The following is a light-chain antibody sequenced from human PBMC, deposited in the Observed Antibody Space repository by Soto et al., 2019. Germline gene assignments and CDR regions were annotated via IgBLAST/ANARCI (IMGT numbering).Light chain of an antibody. J-gene: IGKJ1*01. CDR2: DAS. V-gene: IGKV1-27*01. CDR3: QMYFTAPET. CDR1: QGISNS. Sequence: DIQMTQSPSSLSASVGDRVTITCRASQGISNSLAWYQQKPGKVPKVLIYDASTLHSGVPSRFSGSGSGTDVTLTINNFQPEDAATYYCQMYFTAPETFGQGTKVEVK.